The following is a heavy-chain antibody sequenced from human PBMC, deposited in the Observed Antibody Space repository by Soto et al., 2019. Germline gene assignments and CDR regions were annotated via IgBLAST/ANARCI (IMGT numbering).Heavy chain of an antibody. CDR2: ISAGGGNT. Sequence: DVQVLESGGGLVQPGGSLRLSCAASGFTFSSYAMIWVRQAPGKGLEWVSTISAGGGNTYYADSVKGRFTISRDNSKNTLYLQMNSLRAEDTAVYYCAKRGLREIKDDYWGQGTLVTVSS. J-gene: IGHJ4*02. CDR3: AKRGLREIKDDY. CDR1: GFTFSSYA. V-gene: IGHV3-23*01. D-gene: IGHD4-17*01.